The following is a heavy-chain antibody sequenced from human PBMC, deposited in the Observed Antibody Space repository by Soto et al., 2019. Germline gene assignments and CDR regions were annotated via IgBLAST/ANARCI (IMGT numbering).Heavy chain of an antibody. CDR1: GFTFSSYA. D-gene: IGHD3-9*01. V-gene: IGHV3-23*01. J-gene: IGHJ4*02. CDR3: AKDLRYFDWLPPDFDY. CDR2: ISGSGGST. Sequence: GGSLRLSCAASGFTFSSYAMSWVRQAPGKGLEWVSAISGSGGSTYYADSVKGRFTISRDNSKNTLYLQMNSLRAEDMAVYYCAKDLRYFDWLPPDFDYWGQGTLVTVSS.